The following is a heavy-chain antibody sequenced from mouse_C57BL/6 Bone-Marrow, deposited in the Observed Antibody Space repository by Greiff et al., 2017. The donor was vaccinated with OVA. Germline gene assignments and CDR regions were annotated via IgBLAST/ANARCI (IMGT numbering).Heavy chain of an antibody. J-gene: IGHJ2*01. Sequence: VQLQQSGPGLVKPSQSLSLTCSVTGYSITSGYYWNWIRQFPGNKLEWMGYISYDGSNNYNPSLKNRISITRDTSKNQFFLKLNSVTTEDTATYYCARVSYYYGTFDYWGQGTTLTVSS. CDR2: ISYDGSN. CDR3: ARVSYYYGTFDY. D-gene: IGHD1-1*01. V-gene: IGHV3-6*01. CDR1: GYSITSGYY.